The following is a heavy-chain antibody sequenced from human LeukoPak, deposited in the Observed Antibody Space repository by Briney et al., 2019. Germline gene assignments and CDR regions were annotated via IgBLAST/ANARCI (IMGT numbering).Heavy chain of an antibody. V-gene: IGHV1-18*01. CDR3: AREDGSGWYNFDY. CDR1: GYTFTNFG. CDR2: VSAYNGNT. D-gene: IGHD6-19*01. J-gene: IGHJ4*02. Sequence: ASVKVSCKASGYTFTNFGISWLRQAPGQGPEWMGWVSAYNGNTNYAQKLQGRVTMTTDTSTSTVYMELTSLKPDDTAVYYCAREDGSGWYNFDYWGQGTLLTVSS.